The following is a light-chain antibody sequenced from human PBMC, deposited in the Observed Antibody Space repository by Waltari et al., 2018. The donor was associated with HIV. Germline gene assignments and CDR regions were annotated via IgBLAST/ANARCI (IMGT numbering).Light chain of an antibody. CDR3: AAWDDSLSGWV. Sequence: QSVLTQPPSASGTPGQRVTISCSGSSSNIGSNYLYWYQQLPGTAPKLLIYRNNQRPSGGPERFSGSKSGTSASLAISGLRSEEEAEYYCAAWDDSLSGWVFGGGTKLTVL. CDR2: RNN. V-gene: IGLV1-47*01. J-gene: IGLJ3*02. CDR1: SSNIGSNY.